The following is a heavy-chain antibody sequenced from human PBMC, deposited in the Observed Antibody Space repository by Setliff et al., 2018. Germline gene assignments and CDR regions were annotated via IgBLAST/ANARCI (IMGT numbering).Heavy chain of an antibody. J-gene: IGHJ4*02. V-gene: IGHV3-23*01. CDR1: GFTFSSYA. D-gene: IGHD1-7*01. CDR2: ISGSGGST. Sequence: PGGSLRLFCAASGFTFSSYAMSWVRQAPGKGLEWVSAISGSGGSTYYADSVKGRFTISRDNSKNTLSLQMDSLRADDTAVYYCTRSRGTTVYDYWGQGTLVTSPQ. CDR3: TRSRGTTVYDY.